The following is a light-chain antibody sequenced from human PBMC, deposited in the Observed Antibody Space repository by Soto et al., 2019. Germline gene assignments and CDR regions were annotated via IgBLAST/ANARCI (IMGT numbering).Light chain of an antibody. CDR3: QQLNSYPPF. J-gene: IGKJ2*01. V-gene: IGKV1-9*01. Sequence: DIQLTQSPSFLSASVGDRVTITCRASQGISSYLAWYQQKPEKAPKLLIYAASTLQSGVPSRFSGSGSGTEFTLTISSLQPEDFATYYCQQLNSYPPFFGQGTKLEIK. CDR1: QGISSY. CDR2: AAS.